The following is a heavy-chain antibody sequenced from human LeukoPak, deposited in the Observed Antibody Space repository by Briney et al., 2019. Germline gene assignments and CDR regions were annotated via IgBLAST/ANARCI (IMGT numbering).Heavy chain of an antibody. J-gene: IGHJ6*03. CDR2: IRFDESNK. D-gene: IGHD3-10*01. CDR3: ARDADYYGSGTYSNYMDV. Sequence: GGSLRLSCAASGFIFSAYGMHWVRQAPGKGLEWVAFIRFDESNKYYADSVKGRFTISRDNAKNSLYLQMNSLRAEDTAVYYCARDADYYGSGTYSNYMDVWGKGTTVTVSS. V-gene: IGHV3-30*02. CDR1: GFIFSAYG.